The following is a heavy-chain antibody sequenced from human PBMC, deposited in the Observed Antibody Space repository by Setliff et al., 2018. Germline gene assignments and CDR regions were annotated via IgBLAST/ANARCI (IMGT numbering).Heavy chain of an antibody. Sequence: ASVKVSCKASGYTFTGSIVSWVRQAPGQGLEWLGWIGVYSGNTYTAQRFQGRVTMTTDTSTNMAYLELRGLRSDDTAVYYCLRLVRYCSRTSCQRTSGDEVWGQGTLVTVSS. J-gene: IGHJ4*02. V-gene: IGHV1-18*01. CDR3: LRLVRYCSRTSCQRTSGDEV. CDR2: IGVYSGNT. D-gene: IGHD2-8*01. CDR1: GYTFTGSI.